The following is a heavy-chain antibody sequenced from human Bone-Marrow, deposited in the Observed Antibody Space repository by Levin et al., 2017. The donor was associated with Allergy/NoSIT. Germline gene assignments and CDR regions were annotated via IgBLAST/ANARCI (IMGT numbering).Heavy chain of an antibody. J-gene: IGHJ6*02. Sequence: GESLKISCAASGFTFSSYSMNWVRQAPGKGLEWVSYISSSSSTIYYADSVKGRFTISRDNAKNSLYLQMNSLRDEDTAVYYCARVDRGYCSGGSCYGMDVWGQGTTVTVSS. D-gene: IGHD2-15*01. CDR1: GFTFSSYS. CDR3: ARVDRGYCSGGSCYGMDV. V-gene: IGHV3-48*02. CDR2: ISSSSSTI.